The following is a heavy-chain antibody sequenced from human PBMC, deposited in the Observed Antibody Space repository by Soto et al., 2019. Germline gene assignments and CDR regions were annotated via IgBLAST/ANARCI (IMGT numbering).Heavy chain of an antibody. CDR2: ISYDGSNK. J-gene: IGHJ3*02. D-gene: IGHD6-19*01. CDR3: ARGGIAVAGMKHDAFDI. CDR1: GFTFSSYG. V-gene: IGHV3-30-3*01. Sequence: SLILSLAPSGFTFSSYGMHWVRQAPGKGLEWVAVISYDGSNKYYADSVKGRFTISRDNSKNTLYLQMNSLRAEDTAVYYCARGGIAVAGMKHDAFDIWGQAPMVTVSS.